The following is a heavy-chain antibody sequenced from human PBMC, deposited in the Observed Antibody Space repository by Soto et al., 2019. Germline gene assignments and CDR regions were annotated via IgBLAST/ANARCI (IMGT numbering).Heavy chain of an antibody. V-gene: IGHV4-4*07. D-gene: IGHD5-18*01. CDR1: GGSISSYY. Sequence: SETLSLTCTVSGGSISSYYCSWMRQPAGKGLEWIGRIYTSGSTNYNPSLKSRVTMSVDTSKNQFSLKLSSVTAADTAVYYCARDIGTAMVSDAFDIWGQGTMVTVSS. J-gene: IGHJ3*02. CDR2: IYTSGST. CDR3: ARDIGTAMVSDAFDI.